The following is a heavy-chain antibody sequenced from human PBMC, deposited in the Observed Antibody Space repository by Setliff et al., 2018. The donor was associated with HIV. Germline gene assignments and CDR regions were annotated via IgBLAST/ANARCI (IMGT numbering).Heavy chain of an antibody. Sequence: KPSETLSLTCTVSGDSIRSSSYYWGWIRQPPGKGLEWIGTIYYSGSTYYNPSLKSRVTISVDTSKNQFSLRLRSVTAADTAMYYCTRHRASLGSGSYLSSPPDYWGQGTLVTVSS. D-gene: IGHD3-10*01. CDR1: GDSIRSSSYY. J-gene: IGHJ4*02. CDR2: IYYSGST. CDR3: TRHRASLGSGSYLSSPPDY. V-gene: IGHV4-39*01.